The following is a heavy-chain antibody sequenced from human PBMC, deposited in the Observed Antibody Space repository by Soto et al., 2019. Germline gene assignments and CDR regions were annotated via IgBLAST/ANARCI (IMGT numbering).Heavy chain of an antibody. D-gene: IGHD2-15*01. CDR2: MNPNSGNT. CDR3: ATRYCSGGSCYSDYYYYYGMDV. Sequence: QVQLVQSGAEVKKPGASVKVSCKASGYTFTSYDINWVRQATGQGLEWMGWMNPNSGNTGYAQKFQGRVTMTRNTSISTADMELSSRRSEDTAVYYCATRYCSGGSCYSDYYYYYGMDVWGQGTTVTVSS. V-gene: IGHV1-8*01. CDR1: GYTFTSYD. J-gene: IGHJ6*02.